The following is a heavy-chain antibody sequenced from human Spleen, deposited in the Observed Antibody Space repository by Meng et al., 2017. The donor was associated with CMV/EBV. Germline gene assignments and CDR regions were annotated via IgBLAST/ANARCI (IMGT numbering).Heavy chain of an antibody. CDR2: IIPVYGTP. CDR1: GTFSTYG. V-gene: IGHV1-69*05. J-gene: IGHJ4*02. Sequence: GTFSTYGINWVRQAPGQGLEWMGGIIPVYGTPNYAQKFQGRVTITTDESTSTAFMDLNSLRSEDTAVYFCAREGRTSSWPGSGHFAYWGQGTLVTVSS. D-gene: IGHD6-13*01. CDR3: AREGRTSSWPGSGHFAY.